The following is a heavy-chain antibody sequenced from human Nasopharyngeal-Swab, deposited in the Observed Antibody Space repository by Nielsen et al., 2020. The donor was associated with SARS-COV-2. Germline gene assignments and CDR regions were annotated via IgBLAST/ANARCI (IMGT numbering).Heavy chain of an antibody. J-gene: IGHJ6*03. CDR3: ARRPYSHSAGYHYHMDV. Sequence: SETLSPTFAAYVGSFSDSYWSWLRQPPGKGLEWIGEINHSGSTNYSPSLKSRVTISAHTSKNQVSLKLSSVTAAETAVYYCARRPYSHSAGYHYHMDVWGTGTTVTVSS. CDR1: VGSFSDSY. V-gene: IGHV4-34*01. CDR2: INHSGST. D-gene: IGHD4-11*01.